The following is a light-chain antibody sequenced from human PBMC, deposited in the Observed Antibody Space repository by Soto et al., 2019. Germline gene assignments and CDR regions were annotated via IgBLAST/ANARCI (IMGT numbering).Light chain of an antibody. V-gene: IGKV3-11*01. CDR2: DAS. J-gene: IGKJ4*01. CDR3: QQRGHWPS. CDR1: QSLDNY. Sequence: EIVLTQSPATLSLSPGERATLSCRASQSLDNYLAWYQHKPVQAPRLLIYDASTRATDIPPRFSGSGSGTDFTLTISSLEPEDFAFYYCQQRGHWPSFGGGTKVEIK.